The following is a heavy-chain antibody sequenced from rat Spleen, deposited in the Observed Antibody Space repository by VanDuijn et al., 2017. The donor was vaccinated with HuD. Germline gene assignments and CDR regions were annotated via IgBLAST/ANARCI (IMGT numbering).Heavy chain of an antibody. CDR3: TRGWMDA. CDR2: ISHDGSFT. Sequence: EVQLVESGGGLVQPGRSLKISCVASGFTFRNYGMAWVRQTPTKGLEWVASISHDGSFTDHRDSVKGRFTISRDNAKSTLYLQMNSLRSEDTATYYCTRGWMDAWGQGASVTVSS. CDR1: GFTFRNYG. J-gene: IGHJ4*01. V-gene: IGHV5-29*01.